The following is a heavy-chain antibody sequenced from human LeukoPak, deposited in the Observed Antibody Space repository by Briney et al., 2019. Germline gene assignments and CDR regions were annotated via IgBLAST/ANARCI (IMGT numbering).Heavy chain of an antibody. V-gene: IGHV4-59*08. D-gene: IGHD1-26*01. Sequence: KASETLSLTCTVSGGSLSRYYWSWIRQPPGKGLEWIGDISYRGSSPYNPSLKSRVTISIDTSRSQFSLKLSSVTAADTAVYYCARHGIWFFDLWGRGTLVTVSS. CDR2: ISYRGSS. J-gene: IGHJ2*01. CDR1: GGSLSRYY. CDR3: ARHGIWFFDL.